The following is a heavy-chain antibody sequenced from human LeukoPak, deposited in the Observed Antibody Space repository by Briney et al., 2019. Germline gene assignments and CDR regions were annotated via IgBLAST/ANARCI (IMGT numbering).Heavy chain of an antibody. CDR2: IKKDGSEK. CDR1: GFTFSSYW. J-gene: IGHJ6*04. Sequence: PGGSLRLSCAASGFTFSSYWMSWVRQAPGKGLEWVANIKKDGSEKYYVDSVKGRFTISRDNAKTSLYLQMNSLRAEDTAVYYCAELGITMIGGVWGKGTTVTISS. CDR3: AELGITMIGGV. D-gene: IGHD3-10*02. V-gene: IGHV3-7*01.